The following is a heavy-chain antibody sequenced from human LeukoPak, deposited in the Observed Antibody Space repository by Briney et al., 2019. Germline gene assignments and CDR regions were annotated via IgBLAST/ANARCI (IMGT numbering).Heavy chain of an antibody. Sequence: GGSLRLSCAASGFTFSSYAMSWVRQAPGKGLEWVSAISGSGGSTYYADSVKGRFTISRDYSKNTLYLQMNSLRAEDTAVYYCAKDRPSRRITMIVVATAGAFDIWGQGTMVTVSS. D-gene: IGHD3-22*01. CDR3: AKDRPSRRITMIVVATAGAFDI. CDR1: GFTFSSYA. CDR2: ISGSGGST. J-gene: IGHJ3*02. V-gene: IGHV3-23*01.